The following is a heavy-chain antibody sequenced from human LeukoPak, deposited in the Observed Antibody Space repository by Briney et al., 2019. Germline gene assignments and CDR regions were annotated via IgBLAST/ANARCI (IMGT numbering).Heavy chain of an antibody. CDR3: ARQGASDAFDI. D-gene: IGHD1-26*01. Sequence: PSETLSLTCTVSGGSISSYYWSWIQQPPGKGLEWIGYIYYSGSTNYNPSLKSRVTISVDTSKNQFSLKLSSVTAADTAVYYCARQGASDAFDIWGQGTMVTVSS. V-gene: IGHV4-59*08. J-gene: IGHJ3*02. CDR1: GGSISSYY. CDR2: IYYSGST.